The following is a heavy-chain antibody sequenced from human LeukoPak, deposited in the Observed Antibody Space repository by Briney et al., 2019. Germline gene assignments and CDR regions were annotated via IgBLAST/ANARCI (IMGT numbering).Heavy chain of an antibody. Sequence: GGSLRLSCAASGNYWMHWVRHAPGKGLVWVSHINSDGSWTSYADSVKGRFTISKDNAKNTVYLQMNSLRAEDTAVYYCVSFYETYWGRGTLVTVS. CDR1: GNYW. CDR2: INSDGSWT. CDR3: VSFYETY. V-gene: IGHV3-74*01. J-gene: IGHJ4*02. D-gene: IGHD2/OR15-2a*01.